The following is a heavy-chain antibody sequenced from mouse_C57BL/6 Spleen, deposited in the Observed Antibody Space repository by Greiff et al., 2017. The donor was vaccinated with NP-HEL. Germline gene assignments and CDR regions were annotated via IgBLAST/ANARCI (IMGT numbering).Heavy chain of an antibody. CDR2: IRNKANNHAT. J-gene: IGHJ3*01. Sequence: EVQLVESGGGLVQPGGSMKLSCAASGFTFSDAWMDWVRQSPEKGLEWVAEIRNKANNHATYYAESVKGRFTISRDDSKSSFYLQMNSLRAEDTGIYYCTASYYSNYGFAYWGQGTLVTVSA. D-gene: IGHD2-5*01. CDR3: TASYYSNYGFAY. CDR1: GFTFSDAW. V-gene: IGHV6-6*01.